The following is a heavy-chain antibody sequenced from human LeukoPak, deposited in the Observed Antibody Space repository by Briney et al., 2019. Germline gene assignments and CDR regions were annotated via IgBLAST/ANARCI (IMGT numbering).Heavy chain of an antibody. D-gene: IGHD2-2*01. CDR2: IYSGGST. J-gene: IGHJ3*02. Sequence: PGGSLRLSCAASGFTVNSNYMSWVRQAPGKGLEWVSVIYSGGSTYYADSVKGRFTISRDNSKNTLYLQMNSLRAEDTAVYYCANLLDCSSTSCYGPPHAFDIWGQGTMVTVSS. CDR3: ANLLDCSSTSCYGPPHAFDI. CDR1: GFTVNSNY. V-gene: IGHV3-66*02.